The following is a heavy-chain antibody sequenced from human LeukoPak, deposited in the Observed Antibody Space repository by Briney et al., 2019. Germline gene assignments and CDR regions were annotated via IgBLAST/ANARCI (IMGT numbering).Heavy chain of an antibody. D-gene: IGHD1-14*01. CDR1: GFTFNTYG. CDR2: IPYDGSNE. Sequence: PGGSLRLSCAASGFTFNTYGMYWVRQAPGKGLEWVAFIPYDGSNEFYSDSVNGRFTISRDNSKNTLYLQMNSLRAEDTAVFYCAKDFGTTFRYFDHWGQGTLVTVSS. V-gene: IGHV3-30*02. CDR3: AKDFGTTFRYFDH. J-gene: IGHJ4*02.